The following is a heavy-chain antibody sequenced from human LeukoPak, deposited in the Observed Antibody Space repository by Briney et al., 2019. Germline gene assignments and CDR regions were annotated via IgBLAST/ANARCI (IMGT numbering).Heavy chain of an antibody. CDR3: EKDTPNTSSGNGGFDY. D-gene: IGHD6-19*01. J-gene: IGHJ4*02. Sequence: GRSLRLSCAASGFTFDDYAMHWVRQAPGKGLEWVSGISWNSGSIGYADSVKGRFTISRDNAKNSLYLQMNSLRAEDTALYYCEKDTPNTSSGNGGFDYWGQGTLVTVSS. CDR1: GFTFDDYA. CDR2: ISWNSGSI. V-gene: IGHV3-9*01.